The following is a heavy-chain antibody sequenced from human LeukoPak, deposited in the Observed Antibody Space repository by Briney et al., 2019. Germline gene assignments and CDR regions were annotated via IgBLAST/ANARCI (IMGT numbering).Heavy chain of an antibody. CDR3: ARQGRGGDRNFDY. D-gene: IGHD4-17*01. CDR2: IYYSGST. V-gene: IGHV4-39*01. J-gene: IGHJ4*02. CDR1: GGSTSSSSYY. Sequence: SETLSLTCTVSGGSTSSSSYYWGWIRQPPGKGLEWIGSIYYSGSTYYNPSLKSRVTISVDTSKNQFSLKLSSVTAADTAVYYCARQGRGGDRNFDYGGQGSLVTVSS.